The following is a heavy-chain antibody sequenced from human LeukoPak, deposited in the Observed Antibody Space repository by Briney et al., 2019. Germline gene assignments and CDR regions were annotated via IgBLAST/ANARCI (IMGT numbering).Heavy chain of an antibody. D-gene: IGHD2-2*01. V-gene: IGHV1-18*01. CDR1: GYTFTSYG. J-gene: IGHJ6*02. CDR3: ARGEGYCSSTSCYAPYYYYGMDV. CDR2: ISAYNGNT. Sequence: ASVKVSCKASGYTFTSYGISWVRQAPGQGLEWMGWISAYNGNTNYAQELQGRVTMTTDTSTSTAYMELRSLRSDDTAVYYCARGEGYCSSTSCYAPYYYYGMDVWGQGTTVTVSS.